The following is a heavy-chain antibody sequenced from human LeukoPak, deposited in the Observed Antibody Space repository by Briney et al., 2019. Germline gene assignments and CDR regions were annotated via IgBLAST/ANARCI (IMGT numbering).Heavy chain of an antibody. J-gene: IGHJ4*02. CDR2: IKQDINEK. V-gene: IGHV3-7*01. Sequence: GGPLRLSCAASGFTFTTYWMNWVRQAPGKGLEWLANIKQDINEKYYVDSVKGRFTISRDNAKDSLYLQMNSLRAEDTAVYYYARDSPERGYSYGPLDNYFDYWGQGTLVTVSS. CDR1: GFTFTTYW. CDR3: ARDSPERGYSYGPLDNYFDY. D-gene: IGHD5-18*01.